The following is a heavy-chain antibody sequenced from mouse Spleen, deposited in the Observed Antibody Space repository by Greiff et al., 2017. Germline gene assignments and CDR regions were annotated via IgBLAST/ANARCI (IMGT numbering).Heavy chain of an antibody. CDR2: IDPSDSYT. Sequence: QVQLQQPGAELVRPGTSVKLSCKASGYTFTSYWMHWVKQRPGQGLEWIGEIDPSDSYTNYNQKFKGKATLTVDTSSSTAYMQLSSLTSEDSAVYYCARVGPSAMDYWGQGTSVTVSS. CDR3: ARVGPSAMDY. V-gene: IGHV1-59*01. J-gene: IGHJ4*01. CDR1: GYTFTSYW.